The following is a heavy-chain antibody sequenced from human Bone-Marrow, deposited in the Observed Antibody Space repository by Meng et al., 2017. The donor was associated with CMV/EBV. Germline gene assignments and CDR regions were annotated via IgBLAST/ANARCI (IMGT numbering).Heavy chain of an antibody. CDR3: ARETDGSPDY. J-gene: IGHJ4*02. V-gene: IGHV3-7*01. Sequence: LSLTCAASGFTFSSDWMSWVRQAPGKGLEWVANIKQDGSEKYYVDSVKGRFTISRDNAKNSLYLQMNSLRAEDTAVYYCARETDGSPDYWGQGTLVTVSS. CDR1: GFTFSSDW. D-gene: IGHD5-24*01. CDR2: IKQDGSEK.